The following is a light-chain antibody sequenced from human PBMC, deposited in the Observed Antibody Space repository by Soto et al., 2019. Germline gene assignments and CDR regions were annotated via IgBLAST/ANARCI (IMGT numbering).Light chain of an antibody. J-gene: IGKJ5*01. CDR2: ASS. CDR3: QLYGISPQ. Sequence: EIVLTQSPGTLSLSPGERATLTCRASQSVGSSFLVWYQQKPGQDPRLLIYASSNRATGIPDRFSGSASGPDFTLTINRLEPEDFAVYYCQLYGISPQVGQGTRLEIK. CDR1: QSVGSSF. V-gene: IGKV3-20*01.